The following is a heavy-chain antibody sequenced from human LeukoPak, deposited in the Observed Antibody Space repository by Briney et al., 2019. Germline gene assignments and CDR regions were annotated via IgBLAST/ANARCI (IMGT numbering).Heavy chain of an antibody. D-gene: IGHD3-3*01. Sequence: SETLSLTCTVSGGSISSYYWSWIRQPPGKGLEWIGYIYYSGSTNYNPSLKSRVTISVDTSKNQFSLKLSSVTAADTAVYYCASAITIPDAFGIWGQGTMVTVSS. CDR2: IYYSGST. CDR1: GGSISSYY. J-gene: IGHJ3*02. CDR3: ASAITIPDAFGI. V-gene: IGHV4-59*08.